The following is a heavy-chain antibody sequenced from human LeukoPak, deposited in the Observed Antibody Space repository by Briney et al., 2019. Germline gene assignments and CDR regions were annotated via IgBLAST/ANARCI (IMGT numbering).Heavy chain of an antibody. V-gene: IGHV1-18*01. CDR1: GYPFTGYG. CDR2: ISGYNGDT. CDR3: ARRPGYDRRLSSLDL. D-gene: IGHD5-12*01. J-gene: IGHJ5*02. Sequence: GASVKDSCKTFGYPFTGYGLSWVRQAPGQGLEWMAWISGYNGDTRYAQKFQGRVTLTIDTPTTTAYMELRSLTSDDTAIYYCARRPGYDRRLSSLDLWGQGTLVTVSS.